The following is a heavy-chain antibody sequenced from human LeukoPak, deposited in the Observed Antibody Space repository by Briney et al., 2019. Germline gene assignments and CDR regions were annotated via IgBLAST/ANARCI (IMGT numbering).Heavy chain of an antibody. CDR3: ARGTNYYNYGMDV. D-gene: IGHD3-3*01. Sequence: SETLSLTCTVSGGSISNYYWSWIRQSPGKGLEWIGYIYYSGTTNYNPSLKSRVTISVDKSKNHFSLNLSSVAAADTAVYYCARGTNYYNYGMDVWGQGTTVTVSS. J-gene: IGHJ6*02. CDR2: IYYSGTT. CDR1: GGSISNYY. V-gene: IGHV4-59*01.